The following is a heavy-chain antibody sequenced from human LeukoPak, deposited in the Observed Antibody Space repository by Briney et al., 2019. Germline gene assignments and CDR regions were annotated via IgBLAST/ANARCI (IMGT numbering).Heavy chain of an antibody. Sequence: PGGSLRLSCAASGFTFSSYAMTWVRQAPGKGLEWVSAISGSGGSTYYADSVKGRFTISRDNSKNTLYLQMNSLRAEDTAVYYCAKGHIVVVPARGGFDYWGQGTLVTVSS. CDR1: GFTFSSYA. D-gene: IGHD2-2*01. J-gene: IGHJ4*02. V-gene: IGHV3-23*01. CDR3: AKGHIVVVPARGGFDY. CDR2: ISGSGGST.